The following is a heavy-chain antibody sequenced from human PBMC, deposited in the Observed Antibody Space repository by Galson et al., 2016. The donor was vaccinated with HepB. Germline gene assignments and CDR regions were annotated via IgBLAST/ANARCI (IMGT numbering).Heavy chain of an antibody. Sequence: SVKVSCKASGYTFTGYYMHWVRRAPGQGLEWMGRINPNSGGTKYAQKFQGRVTMTRDTSISTAYMELSRLRSDDTAVYSCARTYYYDSSGYYYDPFDYWGQGTLVTVSS. V-gene: IGHV1-2*02. CDR3: ARTYYYDSSGYYYDPFDY. CDR2: INPNSGGT. CDR1: GYTFTGYY. D-gene: IGHD3-22*01. J-gene: IGHJ4*02.